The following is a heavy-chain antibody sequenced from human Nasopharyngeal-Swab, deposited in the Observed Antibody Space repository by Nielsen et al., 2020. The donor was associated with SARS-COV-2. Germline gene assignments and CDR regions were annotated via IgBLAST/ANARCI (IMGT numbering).Heavy chain of an antibody. CDR2: MNPNSGNT. CDR1: GGTFSSYA. D-gene: IGHD6-19*01. J-gene: IGHJ4*02. V-gene: IGHV1-8*02. Sequence: ASVKVSCKASGGTFSSYAISWVRQATGQGLEWMGWMNPNSGNTGYAQKFQGRVTMTRNTSISTAYMELSSLRSEDTAVYYCARFGPGYSSGWYGNDYWGQGTLVTVSS. CDR3: ARFGPGYSSGWYGNDY.